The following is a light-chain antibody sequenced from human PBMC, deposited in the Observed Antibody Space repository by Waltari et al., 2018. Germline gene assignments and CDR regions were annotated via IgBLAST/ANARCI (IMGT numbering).Light chain of an antibody. CDR3: QVWDVESDHVF. J-gene: IGLJ7*01. CDR1: YFGTED. V-gene: IGLV3-21*01. Sequence: SYGLTQPPSVSVSPGQTARITCGGDYFGTEDVNWHQQKPPQAPLLVIYTNSARPSGIPDRFSGSRSGNTATLIIGGVEAGDEAEYYCQVWDVESDHVFFGGGTRLTVL. CDR2: TNS.